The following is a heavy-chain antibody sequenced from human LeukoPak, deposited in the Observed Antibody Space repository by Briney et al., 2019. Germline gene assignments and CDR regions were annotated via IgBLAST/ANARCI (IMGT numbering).Heavy chain of an antibody. Sequence: GASVKVSCRASGYTFNKYGISWVRQAPGQGLEWMGWTNPNNGDTNYVQKFQGRVTMTRDTSISTAYMELTRLRSDDTAVYYCAREGGYDILTGYQDYWGQGTLVTVSS. CDR2: TNPNNGDT. V-gene: IGHV1-2*02. D-gene: IGHD3-9*01. J-gene: IGHJ4*02. CDR3: AREGGYDILTGYQDY. CDR1: GYTFNKYG.